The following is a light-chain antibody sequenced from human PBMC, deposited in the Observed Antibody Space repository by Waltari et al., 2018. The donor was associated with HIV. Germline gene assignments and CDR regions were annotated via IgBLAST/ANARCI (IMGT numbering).Light chain of an antibody. J-gene: IGLJ2*01. CDR2: RDT. CDR1: NIGRRN. CDR3: QVWDRSTDVV. V-gene: IGLV3-9*01. Sequence: SYELAQPPSVSVAQGSTAKITCGAHNIGRRNVTWSKQEPGQSPVLGMYRDTNRPSGIPQRFSGSNSGNTATLTISGAQAGDEADYYCQVWDRSTDVVFGGGTKLTVL.